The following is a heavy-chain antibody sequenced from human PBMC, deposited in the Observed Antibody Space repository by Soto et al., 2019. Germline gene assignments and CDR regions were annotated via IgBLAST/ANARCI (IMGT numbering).Heavy chain of an antibody. V-gene: IGHV4-59*01. Sequence: PSETLSLTCTVSGGSISSYYWSWIRQPPGKGLEWIGYIYYSGGTNYNPSLKSRVTISVDTSKNQISLKLSSVTAADTAVYYCARGNSNYHYYYYYYMDVWGKGTTVTVS. CDR3: ARGNSNYHYYYYYYMDV. J-gene: IGHJ6*03. CDR1: GGSISSYY. CDR2: IYYSGGT. D-gene: IGHD4-4*01.